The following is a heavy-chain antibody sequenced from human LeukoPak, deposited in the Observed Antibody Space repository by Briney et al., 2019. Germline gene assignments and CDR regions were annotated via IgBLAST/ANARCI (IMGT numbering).Heavy chain of an antibody. J-gene: IGHJ5*02. D-gene: IGHD2-15*01. V-gene: IGHV5-51*01. CDR3: ARGYCGGDRCYSASWFDP. CDR2: IYPGDSDT. CDR1: GYSFTNYW. Sequence: GESLKISCKGSGYSFTNYWIGWVRQMPGKGLEWMGIIYPGDSDTRYSPSFQGQVTISADKSIRTAYLQWSSLKASDTAMYYCARGYCGGDRCYSASWFDPWGQGTLVTVSS.